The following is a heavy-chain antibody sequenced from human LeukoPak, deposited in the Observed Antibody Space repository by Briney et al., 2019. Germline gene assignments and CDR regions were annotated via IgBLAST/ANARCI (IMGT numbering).Heavy chain of an antibody. J-gene: IGHJ4*02. Sequence: ASVKVSCKASGSTFTSYGISWVRQAPGQGPEWMGWISTSTGDTKYTQKFQGRVTMTRNTSISTAYMELSSLRSEDTAVYYCARTYYDILTGWVDWGQGTLVTVSS. D-gene: IGHD3-9*01. CDR3: ARTYYDILTGWVD. V-gene: IGHV1-18*01. CDR2: ISTSTGDT. CDR1: GSTFTSYG.